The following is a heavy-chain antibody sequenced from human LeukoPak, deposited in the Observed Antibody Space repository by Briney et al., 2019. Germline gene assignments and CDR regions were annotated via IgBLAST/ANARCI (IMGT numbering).Heavy chain of an antibody. J-gene: IGHJ4*02. CDR2: IYPGDSDT. V-gene: IGHV5-51*01. CDR1: GYSFSSYW. D-gene: IGHD3-22*01. Sequence: TGESLKISCQVFGYSFSSYWFGWVRQMPGKGLEWMGIIYPGDSDTRYSPSFQGQVTISVDISISTAYLQWSSLKVSDTAIYYCARLNYSHSSGHDDYWGQGTLVTVSS. CDR3: ARLNYSHSSGHDDY.